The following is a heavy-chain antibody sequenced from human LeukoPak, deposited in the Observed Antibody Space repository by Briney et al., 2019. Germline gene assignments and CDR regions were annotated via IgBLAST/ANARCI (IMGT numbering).Heavy chain of an antibody. J-gene: IGHJ4*02. V-gene: IGHV1-69*05. CDR2: IIPIFGTA. CDR1: GGTFSSYA. CDR3: ARVSLDIVVVPAAIWSLGFDY. D-gene: IGHD2-2*01. Sequence: SVKVSCKASGGTFSSYAISWVRQAPGQGLEWMGGIIPIFGTANYAQKFQGRVSMNRDTSTSTVYMELSSLRSEDTAVYYCARVSLDIVVVPAAIWSLGFDYWGQGTLVTVSS.